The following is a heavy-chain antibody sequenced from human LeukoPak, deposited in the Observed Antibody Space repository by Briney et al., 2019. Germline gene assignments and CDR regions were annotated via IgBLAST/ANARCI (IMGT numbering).Heavy chain of an antibody. D-gene: IGHD3-3*01. CDR1: GGSIRSSSHN. CDR3: ARRPKQPGFWSGYVDY. J-gene: IGHJ4*02. Sequence: SETLSVTCTVSGGSIRSSSHNWDWIRQPPGKGLEYIGSIFYSGSTYYNPSLTSRVTISVDTSKNQFSLKLSSVTAADTAVYYCARRPKQPGFWSGYVDYWGQGILVTVSP. V-gene: IGHV4-39*01. CDR2: IFYSGST.